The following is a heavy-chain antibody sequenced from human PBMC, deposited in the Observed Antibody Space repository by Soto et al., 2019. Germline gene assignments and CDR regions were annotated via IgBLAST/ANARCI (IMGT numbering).Heavy chain of an antibody. D-gene: IGHD2-15*01. Sequence: TLSLTCTVSGGSISSCGYYWSWIRQHPGTGLEWIGYIYHSGSTYNNPSLKSRVIMSVDTSNNQFSLKLSSVTAADTAVYYCARLPVYCRGGSYYWSTAMVTGGMDVWGEGTTVTVSS. CDR2: IYHSGST. CDR3: ARLPVYCRGGSYYWSTAMVTGGMDV. J-gene: IGHJ6*04. CDR1: GGSISSCGYY. V-gene: IGHV4-31*03.